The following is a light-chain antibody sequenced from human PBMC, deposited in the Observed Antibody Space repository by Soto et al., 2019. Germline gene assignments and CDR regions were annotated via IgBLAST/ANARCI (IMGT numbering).Light chain of an antibody. J-gene: IGKJ1*01. V-gene: IGKV4-1*01. CDR2: WAS. Sequence: DLLMSPSPHSLAVSLGERATIHCKSSQSVLSSSDNRNYLAWYQQKAGQSPKLLIYWASSRESGVPDRFSGAGSGTDFTLTISSLQAEDMAVYYCQQYFDTPLTFGQGTKVDIK. CDR3: QQYFDTPLT. CDR1: QSVLSSSDNRNY.